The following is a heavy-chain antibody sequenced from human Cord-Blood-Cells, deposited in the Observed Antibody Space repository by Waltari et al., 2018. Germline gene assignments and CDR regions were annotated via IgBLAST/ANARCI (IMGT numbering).Heavy chain of an antibody. V-gene: IGHV3-53*02. Sequence: EVQLVETGGGLIQPGGSLRLSCAASGFTVSSNYMRWVRQAPGKGLEWVSVIYSGGSTYYADSVKGRFTISIDNSKNTLYLQMNSLRAEDTAVYYCASRSGYEYYFDYWGQGTLVTVSS. CDR3: ASRSGYEYYFDY. CDR2: IYSGGST. D-gene: IGHD5-12*01. CDR1: GFTVSSNY. J-gene: IGHJ4*02.